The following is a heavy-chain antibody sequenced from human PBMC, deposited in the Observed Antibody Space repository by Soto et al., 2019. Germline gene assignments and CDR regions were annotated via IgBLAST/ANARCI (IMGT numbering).Heavy chain of an antibody. J-gene: IGHJ5*02. Sequence: SETLSLTCTVSGGSISSYYWSWNRQPPGKGLEWIGYIYYSGSTNYNPSLKSRVTISVDTSKNQFSLKLSSVTAADTAVYYCASYCSSTSCYGEGDWFDPWGQGTLVTVSS. V-gene: IGHV4-59*08. CDR3: ASYCSSTSCYGEGDWFDP. D-gene: IGHD2-2*01. CDR1: GGSISSYY. CDR2: IYYSGST.